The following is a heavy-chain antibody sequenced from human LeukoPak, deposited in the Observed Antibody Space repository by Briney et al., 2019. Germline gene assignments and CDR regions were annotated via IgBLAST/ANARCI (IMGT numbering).Heavy chain of an antibody. V-gene: IGHV4-34*01. CDR2: INNSGTT. D-gene: IGHD5-12*01. CDR3: GSRGYSGYEYVDY. CDR1: GGSFSGYY. J-gene: IGHJ4*02. Sequence: PSATLSLTCAVYGGSFSGYYWSWIRQPPGKGLEWIGEINNSGTTNYNPSLKSRVTISVDTSKNQFSLKLSCVTSAGTAVYYFGSRGYSGYEYVDYWGQGTLVTVSS.